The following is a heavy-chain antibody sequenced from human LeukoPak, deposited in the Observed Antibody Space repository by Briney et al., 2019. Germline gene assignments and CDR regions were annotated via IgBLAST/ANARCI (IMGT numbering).Heavy chain of an antibody. CDR3: ARHSGWFDD. Sequence: PSETLSLTCTVSGGSISSSSYYWGWIRQPPGKGLEWIGSIYYSGSTYYNPSLKSRVTISVDTSKNQFSLKLSSVTAAYTAVYYCARHSGWFDDWGQGTLVTVSS. CDR1: GGSISSSSYY. J-gene: IGHJ4*02. V-gene: IGHV4-39*01. D-gene: IGHD6-19*01. CDR2: IYYSGST.